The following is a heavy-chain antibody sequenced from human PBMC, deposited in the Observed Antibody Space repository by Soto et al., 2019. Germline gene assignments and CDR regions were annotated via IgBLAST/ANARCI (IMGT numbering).Heavy chain of an antibody. V-gene: IGHV3-21*01. CDR1: GFTFSSYS. CDR3: ARDADIVVVPATLAPYYYYYGMAV. J-gene: IGHJ6*02. CDR2: ISSSSSYI. D-gene: IGHD2-2*01. Sequence: GGSLRLSCAALGFTFSSYSMNWVRQAPGKGLEWVSSISSSSSYIYYADSVKGRFTISRDNAKNSLYLQMNSLRAEDTAVYYCARDADIVVVPATLAPYYYYYGMAVWGQGTTVTVSS.